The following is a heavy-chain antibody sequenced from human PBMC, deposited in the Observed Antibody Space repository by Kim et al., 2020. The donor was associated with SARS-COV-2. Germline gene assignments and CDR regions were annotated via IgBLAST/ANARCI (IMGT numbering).Heavy chain of an antibody. V-gene: IGHV4-4*07. Sequence: SETLSLTCTVSGGSISSYYWSWIRQPAGKRLEWIGRIYTSGSTNYNPSLKSRVTMSVDTSKNQFSLKLSSVTAADTAVYYCARAGIVVVPAARSYYYYYMDVWGKGTTVTVSS. CDR1: GGSISSYY. CDR2: IYTSGST. CDR3: ARAGIVVVPAARSYYYYYMDV. J-gene: IGHJ6*03. D-gene: IGHD2-2*01.